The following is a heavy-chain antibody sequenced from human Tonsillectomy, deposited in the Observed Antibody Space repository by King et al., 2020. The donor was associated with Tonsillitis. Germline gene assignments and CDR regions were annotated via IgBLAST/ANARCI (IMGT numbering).Heavy chain of an antibody. J-gene: IGHJ6*02. CDR3: AKITGTSDNGMDV. CDR1: GFTFSSYA. D-gene: IGHD1-14*01. CDR2: ISGSGSTT. V-gene: IGHV3-23*04. Sequence: QLVQSGGGLVQPGGSLRLSCAASGFTFSSYAMSWVRQAPGKGLEWVSTISGSGSTTYHADSVKGRFAISRDNSKNTLYLQMNSLRAEDTAVYYCAKITGTSDNGMDVWGQGTTVIVSS.